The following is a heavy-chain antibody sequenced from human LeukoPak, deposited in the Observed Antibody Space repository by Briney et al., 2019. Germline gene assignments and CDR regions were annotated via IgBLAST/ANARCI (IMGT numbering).Heavy chain of an antibody. CDR2: IDHSGST. CDR3: ARGYDYYDSYGYGY. Sequence: SETLSLTCAVYGGSFSGYYWSWIRQPPGKGLEWIGEIDHSGSTNYNPSLKSRVTISVDTSKNQFSLKLSSVTAADTAVYYCARGYDYYDSYGYGYWGQGTPVTVSS. CDR1: GGSFSGYY. J-gene: IGHJ4*02. V-gene: IGHV4-34*01. D-gene: IGHD3-22*01.